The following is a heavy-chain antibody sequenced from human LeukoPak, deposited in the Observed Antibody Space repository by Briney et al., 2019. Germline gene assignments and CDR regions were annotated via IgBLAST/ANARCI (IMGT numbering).Heavy chain of an antibody. CDR2: ISSSSSYI. CDR1: GFTFSSYS. Sequence: PGGSLRLSCAASGFTFSSYSMNWVRQAPGKGLEWVSSISSSSSYIYYADSVKGRFTISRDNAKNSLYLQMNSLRAKDTAVYYCARDSITMVRGVSRYWGQGTLVTVSS. D-gene: IGHD3-10*01. V-gene: IGHV3-21*01. CDR3: ARDSITMVRGVSRY. J-gene: IGHJ4*02.